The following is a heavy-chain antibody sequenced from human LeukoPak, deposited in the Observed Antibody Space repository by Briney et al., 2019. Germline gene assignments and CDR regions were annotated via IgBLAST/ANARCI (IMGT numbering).Heavy chain of an antibody. J-gene: IGHJ2*01. V-gene: IGHV4-30-2*01. CDR2: IYHSGST. D-gene: IGHD3-22*01. CDR1: GGSISSGGYS. CDR3: ARGVTMIVVVNPIWYFDL. Sequence: PSQTLSLTCAVSGGSISSGGYSWSWIRQPPGKGLEWIGYIYHSGSTYYNPSLKSRVTISVDRSKNQFSLKLSSVTAADTAVYYCARGVTMIVVVNPIWYFDLWGRGTLVTVSS.